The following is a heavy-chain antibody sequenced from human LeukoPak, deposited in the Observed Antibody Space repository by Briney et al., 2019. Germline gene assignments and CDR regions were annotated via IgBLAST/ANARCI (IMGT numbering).Heavy chain of an antibody. CDR1: GFTFSGYP. J-gene: IGHJ6*02. CDR2: ISYDGSNK. CDR3: ARDEGYCSRTSCYGDSKGMDV. D-gene: IGHD2-2*01. Sequence: GGSPRLSCAASGFTFSGYPIHWVRQAPGKGLEWVAVISYDGSNKYYADSVKGRFTISRDNSKNTLYLQMNSLRAEDTAVYYCARDEGYCSRTSCYGDSKGMDVWGQGTAVIVSS. V-gene: IGHV3-30-3*01.